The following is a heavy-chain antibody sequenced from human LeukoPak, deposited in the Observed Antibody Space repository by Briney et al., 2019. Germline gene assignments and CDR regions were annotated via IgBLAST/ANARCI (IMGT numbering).Heavy chain of an antibody. V-gene: IGHV5-51*01. CDR2: IYPGDSDT. CDR3: ARRVVAIFGVANYFDY. CDR1: GYSFTSYW. Sequence: GESLKISCKGSGYSFTSYWIGWVRQMPGKGLEWMGIIYPGDSDTRYSPSFQSQVTISADKSISTAYLQWSSLKASDTAMYHCARRVVAIFGVANYFDYWGQGTLVTVSS. J-gene: IGHJ4*02. D-gene: IGHD3-3*01.